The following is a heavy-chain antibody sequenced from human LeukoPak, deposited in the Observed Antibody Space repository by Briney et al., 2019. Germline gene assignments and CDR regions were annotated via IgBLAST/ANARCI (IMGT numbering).Heavy chain of an antibody. V-gene: IGHV3-48*02. CDR3: SRDEDEISGYYFY. Sequence: PGGSLRLSCAASGFTFSSYSMNWVRQAPGRGLEWVSYISGSGRIYYADSVKGGFTISTDNDKHKLYLQMNSLRDEDTAVYYCSRDEDEISGYYFYWGRGKRVTVSS. D-gene: IGHD3-22*01. CDR1: GFTFSSYS. CDR2: ISGSGRI. J-gene: IGHJ4*02.